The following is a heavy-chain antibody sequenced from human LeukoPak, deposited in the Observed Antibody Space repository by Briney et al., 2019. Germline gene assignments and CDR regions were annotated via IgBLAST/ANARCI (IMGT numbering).Heavy chain of an antibody. CDR1: GFTFSSYW. D-gene: IGHD3-9*01. Sequence: PGGSLRLSCVASGFTFSSYWMHWVRHDPRKGLVWVSRISGDARNINYADSVRGRFTISRDNAKNTLYLQMNTLRVEDTAVYYCTRNLMDYDVSTGLHHYYMDVWGQGTTVTVSS. V-gene: IGHV3-74*01. J-gene: IGHJ6*02. CDR3: TRNLMDYDVSTGLHHYYMDV. CDR2: ISGDARNI.